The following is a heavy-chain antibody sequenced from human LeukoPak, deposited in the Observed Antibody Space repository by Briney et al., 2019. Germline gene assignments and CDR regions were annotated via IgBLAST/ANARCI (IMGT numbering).Heavy chain of an antibody. Sequence: PSETLSLTCTVSGGSISSGSYYWSWIRQPAGKGLEWIGYIYYSGSTNYNPSLKSRVTISVDTSKNQFSLKLSSVTAADTAVYYCATSSSGSGSYPADYWGQGTLVTVSS. D-gene: IGHD3-10*01. J-gene: IGHJ4*02. CDR3: ATSSSGSGSYPADY. CDR1: GGSISSGSYY. CDR2: IYYSGST. V-gene: IGHV4-61*10.